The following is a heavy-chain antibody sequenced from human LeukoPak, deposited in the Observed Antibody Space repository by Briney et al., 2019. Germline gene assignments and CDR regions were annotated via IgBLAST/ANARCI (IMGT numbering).Heavy chain of an antibody. CDR2: INDYTGDT. Sequence: SETLSLTCTVFGGSFTDYFWTWIRHSPGKGLEWIGEINDYTGDTNYNPSLNSRVSISLEKSKNQFSLELRSVTAADTAVYYCARGRIAKIVVVHSFSYSMDVWGQGTTVTISS. V-gene: IGHV4-34*01. CDR3: ARGRIAKIVVVHSFSYSMDV. CDR1: GGSFTDYF. D-gene: IGHD3-22*01. J-gene: IGHJ6*02.